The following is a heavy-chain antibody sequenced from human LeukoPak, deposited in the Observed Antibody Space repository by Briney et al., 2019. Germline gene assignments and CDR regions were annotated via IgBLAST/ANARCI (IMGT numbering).Heavy chain of an antibody. D-gene: IGHD2-15*01. CDR2: IYPGDSET. CDR3: VRALGYCSSGSCYYYDY. V-gene: IGHV5-51*01. J-gene: IGHJ4*02. Sequence: GESLKISCQGSGYRFSSYWIGWVRQMPGKGLEWMGIIYPGDSETRYSPSFQGQVTISADKSISTAYLQWSSLKASDTAMYYCVRALGYCSSGSCYYYDYWGQGTLSPSPQ. CDR1: GYRFSSYW.